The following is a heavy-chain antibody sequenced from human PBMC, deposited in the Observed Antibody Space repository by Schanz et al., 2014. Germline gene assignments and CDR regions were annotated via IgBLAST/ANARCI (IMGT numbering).Heavy chain of an antibody. Sequence: QVLLQESGPGVVKPSGTLSLTCAVSGGSIISRTWWGWVRQPPGKGLEWIGELYHNGDPSFNPALKSRATMSVDKSKKEFSLRLTSLTAADTALYYCVRGVGAWEQRIFDYWGKGTLVTVSS. CDR3: VRGVGAWEQRIFDY. D-gene: IGHD1-26*01. CDR1: GGSIISRTW. V-gene: IGHV4-4*02. J-gene: IGHJ4*02. CDR2: LYHNGDP.